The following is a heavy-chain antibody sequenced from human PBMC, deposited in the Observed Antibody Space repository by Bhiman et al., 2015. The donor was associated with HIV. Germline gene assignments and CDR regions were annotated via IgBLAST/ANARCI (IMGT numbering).Heavy chain of an antibody. J-gene: IGHJ1*01. V-gene: IGHV3-33*01. CDR1: RITFSSYG. Sequence: QVQLVESGGGVVQPGRSLRLSCVASRITFSSYGMHWVRQAPGKGLEWVAVIWYDGSNKYYADSVKGRFTISRDNSKNTLYLQMNSLRAEDTAVYYCATGGFGGVIVYLAEYFQHWGQGTLVTVSS. CDR2: IWYDGSNK. CDR3: ATGGFGGVIVYLAEYFQH. D-gene: IGHD3-16*02.